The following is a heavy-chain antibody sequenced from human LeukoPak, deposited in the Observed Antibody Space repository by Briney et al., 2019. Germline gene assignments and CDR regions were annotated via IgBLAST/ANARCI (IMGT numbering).Heavy chain of an antibody. CDR2: INPNSGGT. Sequence: ASVKVSSKAFGYTFTVYYMHWVRQAPGQGLEWMGWINPNSGGTNYAQKFQGRVTMTRDTSISTAYMELSRLRSDDTAVYYCARSSGCSAYWFLCGFDIWGQGTMVTVSS. CDR1: GYTFTVYY. V-gene: IGHV1-2*02. D-gene: IGHD3-22*01. J-gene: IGHJ3*02. CDR3: ARSSGCSAYWFLCGFDI.